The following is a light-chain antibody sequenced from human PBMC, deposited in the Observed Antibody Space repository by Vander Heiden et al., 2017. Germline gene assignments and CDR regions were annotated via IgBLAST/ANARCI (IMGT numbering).Light chain of an antibody. J-gene: IGLJ2*01. CDR3: YSTDSSGNQVV. Sequence: SYELTPPPPVSVSPGQTARITCSGAALPKKSAHCYQPQSGQAPVLVIFDDTKRPSGVPKTCSGASSWTLATLTISGAQVEDEADYYCYSTDSSGNQVVFGGGTKVTVL. CDR1: ALPKKS. V-gene: IGLV3-10*01. CDR2: DDT.